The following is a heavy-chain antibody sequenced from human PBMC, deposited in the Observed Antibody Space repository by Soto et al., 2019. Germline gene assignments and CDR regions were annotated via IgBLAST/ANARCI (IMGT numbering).Heavy chain of an antibody. J-gene: IGHJ6*02. V-gene: IGHV4-4*07. CDR1: GGSSSRYY. D-gene: IGHD3-22*01. CDR2: IYTSGST. CDR3: ARGDYYDSSAGMDV. Sequence: SETLSLTCTVSGGSSSRYYRSWIRQPAGKGLEWIGRIYTSGSTNYNPSLKSRVTMSVDTSKNQFSLKLSSVTAADTAVYYCARGDYYDSSAGMDVWGQGTTVTVSS.